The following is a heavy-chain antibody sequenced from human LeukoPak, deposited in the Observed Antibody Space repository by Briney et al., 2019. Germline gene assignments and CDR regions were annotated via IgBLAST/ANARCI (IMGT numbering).Heavy chain of an antibody. V-gene: IGHV3-23*01. CDR3: AKVRSDDIALMVAYYYYYYGMDV. J-gene: IGHJ6*02. Sequence: PGGSLRLSCAASGFTFSSYAMSWVRQAPGKGLEWVSAISGSGGSTYYADSVKGRFTISRDNSKNTLYLQMNSLRAEDAAVYYCAKVRSDDIALMVAYYYYYYGMDVWGQGTTVTVSS. CDR1: GFTFSSYA. CDR2: ISGSGGST. D-gene: IGHD2-8*01.